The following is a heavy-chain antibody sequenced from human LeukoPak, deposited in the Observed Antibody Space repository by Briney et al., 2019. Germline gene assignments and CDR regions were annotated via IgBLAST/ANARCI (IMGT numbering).Heavy chain of an antibody. CDR3: AKGGGGGAAPGDDY. CDR1: GFTFSSYG. J-gene: IGHJ4*02. D-gene: IGHD6-6*01. Sequence: PGGSLRLSCAASGFTFSSYGMHWVRQAPGKGLEWVAVIWYDGSNKYYADSVKGRFTISRDNSENTLYLQMNSLRAEDTAGYYCAKGGGGGAAPGDDYWGQGTLVTVSS. V-gene: IGHV3-33*06. CDR2: IWYDGSNK.